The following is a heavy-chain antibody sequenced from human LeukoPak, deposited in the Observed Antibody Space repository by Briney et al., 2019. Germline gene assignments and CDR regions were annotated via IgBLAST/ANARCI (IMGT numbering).Heavy chain of an antibody. CDR2: IRYDGSNK. CDR3: AKDQAAAGQVYYYYGMDV. J-gene: IGHJ6*02. V-gene: IGHV3-30*02. D-gene: IGHD6-13*01. CDR1: GFTFSSYG. Sequence: GGSLRLSCAASGFTFSSYGMHWVRQAPGKGLEWVAFIRYDGSNKYYADSVKGRFTISRDNSKNTLYLQMNSLRAEDTAVYYCAKDQAAAGQVYYYYGMDVWGQGTTVTVSS.